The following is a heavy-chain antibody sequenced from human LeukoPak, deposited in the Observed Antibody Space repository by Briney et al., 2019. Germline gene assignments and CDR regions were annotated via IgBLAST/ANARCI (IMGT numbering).Heavy chain of an antibody. CDR2: VHPGNSDT. V-gene: IGHV5-51*01. D-gene: IGHD5-18*01. CDR3: GRHQLWALPS. J-gene: IGHJ5*02. CDR1: GYSFTTYW. Sequence: GESLMFSCKASGYSFTTYWIGWVRQMPGKGLEWMAIVHPGNSDTKYSPSFQGQVTISADQSISTAYLQWSSLKASDTAIYYCGRHQLWALPSWAQGTLVTVSS.